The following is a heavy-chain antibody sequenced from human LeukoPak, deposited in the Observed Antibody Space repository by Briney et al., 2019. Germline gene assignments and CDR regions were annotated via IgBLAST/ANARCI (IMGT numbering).Heavy chain of an antibody. D-gene: IGHD7-27*01. CDR2: IIPIFGTA. Sequence: SVKVSCKASGGTFSSYAISWVRQAPGQGLEWMGGIIPIFGTANYAQKFQGRVTMTSDSSISTAYMELSSLRSEDTAIYYCVRTPPNWGFDYWGQGTLVTVSS. CDR1: GGTFSSYA. CDR3: VRTPPNWGFDY. V-gene: IGHV1-69*05. J-gene: IGHJ4*02.